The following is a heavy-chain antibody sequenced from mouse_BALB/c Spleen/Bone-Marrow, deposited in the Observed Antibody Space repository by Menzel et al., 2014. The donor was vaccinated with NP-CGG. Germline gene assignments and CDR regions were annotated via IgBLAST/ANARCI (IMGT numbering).Heavy chain of an antibody. CDR2: IYPGDGDT. CDR1: GYAFSSYW. V-gene: IGHV1-80*01. Sequence: QVQLQQSGADLVRPGSSVKISCKASGYAFSSYWMNWVMQRPGQGLEWIGQIYPGDGDTNYNGKFKGKATLTADESSSTAYMQLSSLTSEDSAVYFCARSLYYGSSYPLYAMDYWGQGTSVTVSS. J-gene: IGHJ4*01. CDR3: ARSLYYGSSYPLYAMDY. D-gene: IGHD1-1*01.